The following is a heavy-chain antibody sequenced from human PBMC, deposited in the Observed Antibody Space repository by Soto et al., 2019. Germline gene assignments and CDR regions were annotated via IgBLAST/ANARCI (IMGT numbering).Heavy chain of an antibody. V-gene: IGHV4-34*01. CDR1: GGSFSGYY. D-gene: IGHD6-13*01. CDR2: INQSGST. J-gene: IGHJ4*02. CDR3: ARTYSSSWPPFDY. Sequence: SETLCLTCAVYGGSFSGYYWSWIRQPPGKGLEWIGEINQSGSTNYNPSLKSRVTISVDTSKNQFSLKLSSVTAADTAVYYCARTYSSSWPPFDYWGQETLVTVS.